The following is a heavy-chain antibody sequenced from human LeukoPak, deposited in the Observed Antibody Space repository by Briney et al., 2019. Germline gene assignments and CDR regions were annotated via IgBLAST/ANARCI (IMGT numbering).Heavy chain of an antibody. CDR1: GFSFSSYS. CDR2: IPSSGDSI. V-gene: IGHV3-21*06. Sequence: GGSLRLSCTASGFSFSSYSMNWVRQAPGKGLEWVSTIPSSGDSIYYADSVKGRFTVSRDNAENSLYLHMNSLRAEDTAVYYCARGCSGGVCFRDFWGQGALVTVSS. D-gene: IGHD2-8*02. CDR3: ARGCSGGVCFRDF. J-gene: IGHJ4*02.